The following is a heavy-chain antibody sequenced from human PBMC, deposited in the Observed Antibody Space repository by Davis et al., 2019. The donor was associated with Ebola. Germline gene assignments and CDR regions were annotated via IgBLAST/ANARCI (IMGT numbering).Heavy chain of an antibody. V-gene: IGHV1-24*01. CDR2: FDPEDGKP. J-gene: IGHJ6*02. Sequence: ASVKVSCKVSGYTLSDVSIQWVRQAPGKGLEWMGGFDPEDGKPIYAQKFQGRVTMTRDTSINTAYMKLSGLTSDDTATFYCAREYSSAWNYGMDVWGQGTTLTVS. CDR3: AREYSSAWNYGMDV. CDR1: GYTLSDVS. D-gene: IGHD6-25*01.